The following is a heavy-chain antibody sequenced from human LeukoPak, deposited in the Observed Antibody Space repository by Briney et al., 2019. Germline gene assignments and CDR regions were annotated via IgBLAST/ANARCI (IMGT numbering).Heavy chain of an antibody. CDR3: ARAGLYCSSSNWQNGDY. Sequence: SETLSLTCAVYGGSFSGYYRSWIRQPPGKGLEWIGEINHSGSTNYNPSLKSRVTISVDTSKNQFSLKLSSVTAADTAVYYCARAGLYCSSSNWQNGDYWGQGTLVTVSS. D-gene: IGHD2-2*01. V-gene: IGHV4-34*01. CDR1: GGSFSGYY. J-gene: IGHJ4*02. CDR2: INHSGST.